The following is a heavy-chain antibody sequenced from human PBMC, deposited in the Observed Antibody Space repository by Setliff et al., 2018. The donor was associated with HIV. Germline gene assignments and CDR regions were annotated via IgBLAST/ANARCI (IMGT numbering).Heavy chain of an antibody. V-gene: IGHV4-4*07. Sequence: KPSETLSLTCTVSGGSIGSYYWSWIRQPAGKGLEWIGRVYISGGTNYNPSLQSRVTISVDTSKNQFSLKLSSVTAADTAVYYCARVQMAYAAFDVWGQGTMVTVSS. D-gene: IGHD4-17*01. CDR3: ARVQMAYAAFDV. CDR1: GGSIGSYY. J-gene: IGHJ3*01. CDR2: VYISGGT.